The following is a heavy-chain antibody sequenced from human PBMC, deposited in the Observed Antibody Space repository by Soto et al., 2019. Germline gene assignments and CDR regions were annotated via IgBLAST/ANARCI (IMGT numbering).Heavy chain of an antibody. D-gene: IGHD5-12*01. J-gene: IGHJ4*02. Sequence: SETLSLTCSVSGGSISSYYWIWIRRPAGKGLEWIGRIYTSGSTNYNPSLKSRVTMSVDTSKNQFSLKLSSVTAADTAVYYCARLGMATIKGGFDYWGQGTLVTVSS. CDR2: IYTSGST. CDR3: ARLGMATIKGGFDY. V-gene: IGHV4-4*07. CDR1: GGSISSYY.